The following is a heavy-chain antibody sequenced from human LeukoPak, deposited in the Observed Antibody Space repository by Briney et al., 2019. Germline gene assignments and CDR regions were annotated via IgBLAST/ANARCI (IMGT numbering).Heavy chain of an antibody. CDR2: IKQDGSEK. Sequence: GGSLRLSCAAPGFTFSSYWMSWVRQAPGKGLEWVANIKQDGSEKYYVDSVKGRFTISRDNAKNSLYLQMNSLRAEDTAVYYCARDQFPFGVVIDDAFDIWGQGTMVTVSS. J-gene: IGHJ3*02. CDR1: GFTFSSYW. CDR3: ARDQFPFGVVIDDAFDI. D-gene: IGHD3-3*01. V-gene: IGHV3-7*01.